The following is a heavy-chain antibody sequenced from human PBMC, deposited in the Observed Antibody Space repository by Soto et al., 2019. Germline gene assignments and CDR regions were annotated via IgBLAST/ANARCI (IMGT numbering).Heavy chain of an antibody. Sequence: GSLRLSCAASGFTFSSYGMHWVRQAPGKGLEWVAVIWYDGSNKYYADSVKGRFTISRDNSKNTLYLQMNSLRAEDTAVYYCARDGAQLELRGTGFDYWGQGTLVTVSS. CDR2: IWYDGSNK. D-gene: IGHD1-1*01. CDR3: ARDGAQLELRGTGFDY. J-gene: IGHJ4*02. CDR1: GFTFSSYG. V-gene: IGHV3-33*01.